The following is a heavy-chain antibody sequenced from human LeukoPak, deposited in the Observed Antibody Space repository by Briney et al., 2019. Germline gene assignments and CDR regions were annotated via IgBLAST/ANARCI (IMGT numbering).Heavy chain of an antibody. CDR3: ARDGTFDI. V-gene: IGHV1-2*02. J-gene: IGHJ3*02. Sequence: ASVKVSCKASRYTFTDYYMHWARQAPGQGLEWMVWINPNSGATNCAQKFQDRVTMTGDKSITTAYMELSRLRSDDTAVYYCARDGTFDIWGQGTMVTVSS. CDR1: RYTFTDYY. CDR2: INPNSGAT.